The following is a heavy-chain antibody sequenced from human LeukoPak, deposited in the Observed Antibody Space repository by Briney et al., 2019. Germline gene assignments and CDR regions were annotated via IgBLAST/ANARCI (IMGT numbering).Heavy chain of an antibody. D-gene: IGHD6-19*01. CDR1: GFTFSSYA. J-gene: IGHJ4*02. CDR2: IIGSGDST. V-gene: IGHV3-23*01. CDR3: AKRSSAWFFDY. Sequence: PGGSLRLSCAASGFTFSSYAMSWVRQAPGKGLEWVSVIIGSGDSTYYADSVKGRFTIPRDNSKSTLYLQMNSLRAEDTAVYYCAKRSSAWFFDYWGQGTLVTVSS.